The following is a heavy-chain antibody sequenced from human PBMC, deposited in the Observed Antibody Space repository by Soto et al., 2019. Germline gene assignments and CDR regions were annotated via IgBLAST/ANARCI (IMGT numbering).Heavy chain of an antibody. CDR1: GYTFTSYA. D-gene: IGHD6-19*01. CDR3: ARLGRSGWPNDAFDI. Sequence: ASVKVSCKASGYTFTSYAMHWVRQAPGQRLEWMGWINAGNGNTKYSQKFQGRVTITRDTSASTAYMELSSLRSEDTAVYYCARLGRSGWPNDAFDIWGQGTMVTVS. CDR2: INAGNGNT. V-gene: IGHV1-3*01. J-gene: IGHJ3*02.